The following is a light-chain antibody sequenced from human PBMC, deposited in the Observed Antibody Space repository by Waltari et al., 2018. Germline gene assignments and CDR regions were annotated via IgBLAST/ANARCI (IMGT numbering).Light chain of an antibody. J-gene: IGKJ1*01. CDR2: APS. Sequence: IQMTHSPSSLSASDGDRVTNTCRASPTISNHLNWYQQKPGKAPKLLIYAPSTLQSGVPSRFSGTASGTDFTLTISSLQPEDFASYFCQQTYSTPRTFGQGTKVEIK. CDR1: PTISNH. CDR3: QQTYSTPRT. V-gene: IGKV1-39*01.